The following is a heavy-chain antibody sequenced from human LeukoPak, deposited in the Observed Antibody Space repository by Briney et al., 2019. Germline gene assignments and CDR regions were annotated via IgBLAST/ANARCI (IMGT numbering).Heavy chain of an antibody. J-gene: IGHJ2*01. Sequence: GGSLRLSCAASGFTFSYYTMNWVRQSPGKGLEWVSSIRSSSHIYYADSVKGRFTISRDNAKNSLYLQMNSLRADDTAVYYCAKDSLDIVVVPAAKALNWYFDLWGRGTLVTVSS. CDR3: AKDSLDIVVVPAAKALNWYFDL. V-gene: IGHV3-69-1*01. D-gene: IGHD2-2*03. CDR1: GFTFSYYT. CDR2: IRSSSHI.